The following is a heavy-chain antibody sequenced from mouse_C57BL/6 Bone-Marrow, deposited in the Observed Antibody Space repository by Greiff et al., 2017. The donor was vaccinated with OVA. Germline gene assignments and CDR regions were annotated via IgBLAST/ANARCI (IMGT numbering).Heavy chain of an antibody. Sequence: EVQGVESGGDLVKPGGSLKLSCAASGFTFSSYGMSWVRQTPDTRLEWVATISSGGSYTYYPDSVKGRFTISRDNAKNTLYLQMSSLKSEDTAMYYCARPCSSYWYFDVWGTGTTVTVSS. V-gene: IGHV5-6*01. J-gene: IGHJ1*03. CDR2: ISSGGSYT. CDR3: ARPCSSYWYFDV. D-gene: IGHD1-1*01. CDR1: GFTFSSYG.